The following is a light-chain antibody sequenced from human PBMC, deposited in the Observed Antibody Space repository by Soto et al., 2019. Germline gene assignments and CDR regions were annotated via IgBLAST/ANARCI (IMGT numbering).Light chain of an antibody. CDR2: AAS. Sequence: DIQMTQSPSSVSASVGDRVTITCRASHGISNWLAWYQQKPWKAPSLLIHAASSLQSGVPSRFSGSGYGTDFTLTISSLQPEDFATYFCQQANSLPVTFGPGTKVDIK. CDR3: QQANSLPVT. V-gene: IGKV1-12*01. CDR1: HGISNW. J-gene: IGKJ3*01.